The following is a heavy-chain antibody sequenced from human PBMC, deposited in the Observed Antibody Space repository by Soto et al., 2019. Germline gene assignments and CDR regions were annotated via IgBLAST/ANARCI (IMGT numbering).Heavy chain of an antibody. CDR3: ARADDILTGYLARH. CDR1: GGSISSYY. V-gene: IGHV4-59*01. J-gene: IGHJ4*02. CDR2: IYYSGST. D-gene: IGHD3-9*01. Sequence: SETQSLTCPVSGGSISSYYWSWIRQPPGKGLEWIGYIYYSGSTNYNPSLKSRVTISVDTSKNQFSLKLSSVTAADTAVYYCARADDILTGYLARHWGQGTLVTVSS.